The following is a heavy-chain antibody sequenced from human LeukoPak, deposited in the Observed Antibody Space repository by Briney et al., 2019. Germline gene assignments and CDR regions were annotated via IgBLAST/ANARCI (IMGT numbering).Heavy chain of an antibody. CDR3: ARSRSSGRSRYYFDY. D-gene: IGHD6-19*01. CDR1: GFIFSSYE. J-gene: IGHJ4*02. V-gene: IGHV3-48*03. CDR2: ISSSGSIM. Sequence: GGSLRLSCAVSGFIFSSYEMNWVRQAPGKGLEWVSYISSSGSIMYYADSVKGRFTISRDNAKNSLYLQMNSLRAEDTAVYYCARSRSSGRSRYYFDYWGQGTLVTVSS.